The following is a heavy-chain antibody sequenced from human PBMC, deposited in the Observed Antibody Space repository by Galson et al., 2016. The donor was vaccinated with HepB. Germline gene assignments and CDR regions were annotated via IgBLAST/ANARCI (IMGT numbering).Heavy chain of an antibody. J-gene: IGHJ6*02. D-gene: IGHD5-18*01. Sequence: SLRLSCAASGFTFITYAMTWVRQAPGKGLEWVSRISSGGTTYYADSVKGRFTISRDNSRSTLYLHMTSLRAGDTAVYYCANGYSYAHYYSRDVWGQGTTVTVSS. CDR3: ANGYSYAHYYSRDV. CDR2: ISSGGTT. V-gene: IGHV3-23*01. CDR1: GFTFITYA.